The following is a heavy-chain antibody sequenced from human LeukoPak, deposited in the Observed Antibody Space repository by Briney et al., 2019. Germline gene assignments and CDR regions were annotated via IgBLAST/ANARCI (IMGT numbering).Heavy chain of an antibody. D-gene: IGHD2-15*01. J-gene: IGHJ5*02. CDR1: GFTFDDYG. V-gene: IGHV3-20*04. Sequence: GGSLRLSCAASGFTFDDYGMSWVRQAPGKGLEWVSGINWNGGSTAYADSEKGRFTISRDKAKNSLYLQMNSLRAEDTALYYCARDCQVLVAATWFDPWGQGTLVTVPS. CDR2: INWNGGST. CDR3: ARDCQVLVAATWFDP.